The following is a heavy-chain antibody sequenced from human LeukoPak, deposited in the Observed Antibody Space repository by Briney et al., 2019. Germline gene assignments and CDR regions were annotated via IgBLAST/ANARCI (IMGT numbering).Heavy chain of an antibody. CDR3: AKSPYYDSSGYSQFDY. V-gene: IGHV3-30*18. D-gene: IGHD3-22*01. CDR1: GFTFSSYG. J-gene: IGHJ4*02. CDR2: ISYDGSNK. Sequence: GGSLGLSCAASGFTFSSYGMHWVRQAPGKGLEWVAVISYDGSNKYYADSVKGRFTISRDNSKNTLYLQMNSLRAEDTAVYYCAKSPYYDSSGYSQFDYWGQGTLVTVSS.